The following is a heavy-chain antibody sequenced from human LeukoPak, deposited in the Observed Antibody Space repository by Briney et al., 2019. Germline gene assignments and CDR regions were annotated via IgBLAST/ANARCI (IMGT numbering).Heavy chain of an antibody. Sequence: ASVKVSCKASGYSFTSYFLHWVRPAPGQGLEWMGWINPNSGGTNYAQKFQGRVTMTRDTSISTAYMELSRLRPDDTAVYYCARAGYDFWSCSLYFDYWGQGTLVTVSS. CDR1: GYSFTSYF. CDR2: INPNSGGT. CDR3: ARAGYDFWSCSLYFDY. V-gene: IGHV1-2*02. J-gene: IGHJ4*02. D-gene: IGHD3-3*01.